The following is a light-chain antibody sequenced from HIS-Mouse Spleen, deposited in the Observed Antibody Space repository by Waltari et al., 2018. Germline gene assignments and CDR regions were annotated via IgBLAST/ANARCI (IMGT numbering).Light chain of an antibody. CDR1: ALPKKY. CDR2: KDS. J-gene: IGLJ3*02. V-gene: IGLV3-16*01. CDR3: LSADSSGTWV. Sequence: SYELTQPPSVSVSLGQMARITCSGEALPKKYAYWYQQKPGQFPVLVIYKDSERPSGIPGRFAGSSSGKIVTLTISGVQAEDEADYYCLSADSSGTWVFGGGTKLTVL.